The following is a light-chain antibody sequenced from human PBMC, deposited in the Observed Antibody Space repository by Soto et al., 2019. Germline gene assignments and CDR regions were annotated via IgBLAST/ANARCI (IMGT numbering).Light chain of an antibody. CDR2: AAS. J-gene: IGKJ4*01. CDR3: PQLDSYTLT. Sequence: IAQSPATLSSSVGDRHTLTGRESQSIRSYLNWYPQKPGKAPKLLIYAASSLQSGVPSRFSGSGAGPDFTRTISSLQPEDVDTDYCPQLDSYTLTFGGGTQVDIK. CDR1: QSIRSY. V-gene: IGKV1-39*01.